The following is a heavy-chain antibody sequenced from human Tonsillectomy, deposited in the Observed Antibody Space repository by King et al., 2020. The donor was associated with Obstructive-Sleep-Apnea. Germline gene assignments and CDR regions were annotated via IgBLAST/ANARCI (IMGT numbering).Heavy chain of an antibody. J-gene: IGHJ6*02. Sequence: VQLVESGGGLVQPGGSLRLSCSASGFTFSSYAMHWVRQAPGKGLEYVSAISSNGGSTYYADSVKGGFTISRDNSKNTLYLQMSSLRAEDTAVYYCVKGCDSSSWYESYYYYYGMDVWGQGTTVTVSS. CDR1: GFTFSSYA. CDR3: VKGCDSSSWYESYYYYYGMDV. D-gene: IGHD6-13*01. V-gene: IGHV3-64D*09. CDR2: ISSNGGST.